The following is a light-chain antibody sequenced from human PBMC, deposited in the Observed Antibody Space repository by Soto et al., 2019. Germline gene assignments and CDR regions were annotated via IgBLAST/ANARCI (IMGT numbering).Light chain of an antibody. Sequence: VLTQSPGTLSLSPGESATLSCRASQIVRSTYLAWYQQKPGQAPRLLIYDASSRATDIPDRFSGSGSGTEFTLTISGLEPEDIAVYYCQHYGNSLWTFGQGTRVIFK. J-gene: IGKJ1*01. CDR1: QIVRSTY. V-gene: IGKV3-20*01. CDR3: QHYGNSLWT. CDR2: DAS.